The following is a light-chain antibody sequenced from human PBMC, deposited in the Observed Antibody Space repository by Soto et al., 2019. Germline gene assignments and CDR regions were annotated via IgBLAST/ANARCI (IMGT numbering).Light chain of an antibody. J-gene: IGKJ3*01. CDR3: QQYGSSSFT. CDR1: QGVSSSY. Sequence: EIEMTQSPATLSLSAGERATLSCRASQGVSSSYLAWYQQKPGQAPSLLIYAASTWDTGIPARFSGSGSGTDFTLTISSLEPEDFAAYYCQQYGSSSFTFGPGTKVDIK. V-gene: IGKV3-20*01. CDR2: AAS.